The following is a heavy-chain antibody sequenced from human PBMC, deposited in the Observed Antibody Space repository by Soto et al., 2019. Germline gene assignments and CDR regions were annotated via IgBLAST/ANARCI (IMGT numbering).Heavy chain of an antibody. J-gene: IGHJ6*02. Sequence: GASVKVSCKASGGTFSSYAISWVRQAPGQGLEWMGGIIPIFGTANYAQKFQGRVTITADESTSTAYMELSSLRSEDTAVYYCARLEXEMATMNRAAYYYGMDVWGQGTTVTVSS. CDR3: ARLEXEMATMNRAAYYYGMDV. CDR1: GGTFSSYA. V-gene: IGHV1-69*13. CDR2: IIPIFGTA. D-gene: IGHD5-12*01.